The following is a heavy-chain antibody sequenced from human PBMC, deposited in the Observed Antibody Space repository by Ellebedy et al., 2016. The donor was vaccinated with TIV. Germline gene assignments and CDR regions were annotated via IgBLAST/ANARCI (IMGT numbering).Heavy chain of an antibody. CDR2: ISYDGSNK. V-gene: IGHV3-30*18. CDR1: GFTFSSYG. Sequence: GESLKISXAASGFTFSSYGMHWVRQAPGKGLEWVAVISYDGSNKYYADSVKGRFTISRDNSKNTLYLQMNSLRAEDTAVYYCAKVPYSGSWDGMDVWGQGTTVTVSS. J-gene: IGHJ6*02. D-gene: IGHD1-26*01. CDR3: AKVPYSGSWDGMDV.